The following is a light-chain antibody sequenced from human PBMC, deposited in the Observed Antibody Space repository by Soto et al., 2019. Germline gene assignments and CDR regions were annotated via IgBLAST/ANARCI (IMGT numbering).Light chain of an antibody. CDR1: QSVSSN. CDR3: LHHHNFPLT. J-gene: IGKJ5*01. V-gene: IGKV3D-15*01. CDR2: GTS. Sequence: EIVLTQSPGTLSLSPGEIATLSFSASQSVSSNLAWYQQQPGQAPRLLMSGTSNRATGTPDRFSGSGSGTDFTLTISSLQPEDFATYYCLHHHNFPLTFGQGTRLEIK.